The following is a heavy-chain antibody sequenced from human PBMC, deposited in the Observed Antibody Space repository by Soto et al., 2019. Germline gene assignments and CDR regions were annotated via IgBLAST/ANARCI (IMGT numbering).Heavy chain of an antibody. V-gene: IGHV1-18*01. CDR2: ISAHNGNT. CDR1: GYAFTTYG. J-gene: IGHJ4*02. Sequence: QVHQVQSGAEVKKPGASVKVSCKGSGYAFTTYGMTWVRQAPGQGLEWMGWISAHNGNTNYAQKPQGRVTVTRDTSTRTAYMGLTSRRSHDTAVNYCARGRYGDYWGQGALVALSS. CDR3: ARGRYGDY. D-gene: IGHD1-1*01.